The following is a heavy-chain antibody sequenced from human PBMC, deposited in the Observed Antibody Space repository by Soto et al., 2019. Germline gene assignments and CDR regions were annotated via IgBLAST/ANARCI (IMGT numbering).Heavy chain of an antibody. J-gene: IGHJ6*02. D-gene: IGHD3-16*02. CDR2: ISFDGEKT. CDR1: GFTFKNYA. V-gene: IGHV3-30*03. CDR3: AREDDYNYRYFNYGLDV. Sequence: PGVSLRLSCAASGFTFKNYALHWVRQAPGKGLEWVAVISFDGEKTYYADSVKGRFTISRDNFRNTLSLQMNNLRIEDAGVYFCAREDDYNYRYFNYGLDVWGQGTTVTVSS.